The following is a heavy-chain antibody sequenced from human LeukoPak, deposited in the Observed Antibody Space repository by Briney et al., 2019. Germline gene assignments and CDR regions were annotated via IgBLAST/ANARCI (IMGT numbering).Heavy chain of an antibody. D-gene: IGHD3-9*01. CDR3: ARVHYDILTGYSYFDY. V-gene: IGHV1-18*01. CDR1: GYTFTSYG. J-gene: IGHJ4*02. Sequence: VSSVTVPRMASGYTFTSYGISWVRQAPGQGLEWMGWISAYNDNTDYAQKLQGRVTMTTDTSTSTAYMELRSLRSDDTAVYYCARVHYDILTGYSYFDYWGQGTMLAVSS. CDR2: ISAYNDNT.